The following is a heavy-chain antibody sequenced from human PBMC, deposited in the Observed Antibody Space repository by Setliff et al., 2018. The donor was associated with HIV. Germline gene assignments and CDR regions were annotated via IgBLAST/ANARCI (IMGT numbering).Heavy chain of an antibody. J-gene: IGHJ5*02. D-gene: IGHD3-10*01. CDR2: IFSSGST. V-gene: IGHV4-4*09. CDR1: GDSISSYS. CDR3: ARRIDDSGSFPDKNWFDT. Sequence: PSETLSLTCTVSGDSISSYSWNWVRQSPGGGLEWIGFIFSSGSTKYNPSLQSRVTMSIDTSKNQFSLRLTSVTAADTAVYYCARRIDDSGSFPDKNWFDTWGQGSLVTVSS.